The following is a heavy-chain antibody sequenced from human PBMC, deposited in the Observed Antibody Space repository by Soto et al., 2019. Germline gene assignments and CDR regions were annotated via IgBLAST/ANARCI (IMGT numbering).Heavy chain of an antibody. CDR3: ARTPYGSGSYYFDN. D-gene: IGHD3-10*01. CDR2: IYIDGST. CDR1: GFTVTRNY. J-gene: IGHJ4*02. Sequence: GGSLRLSCAASGFTVTRNYLNWVRQAPGKGLEWVSVIYIDGSTYYADSVKGRFTISRDNSENTVYLQMNSLRAEDTAVYYCARTPYGSGSYYFDNWGQGTLVTVSS. V-gene: IGHV3-53*01.